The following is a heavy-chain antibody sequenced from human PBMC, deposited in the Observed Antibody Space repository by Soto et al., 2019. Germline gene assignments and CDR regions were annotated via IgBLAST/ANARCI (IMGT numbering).Heavy chain of an antibody. Sequence: QLHLVQSGAVVKKPGASVTVSCSASGYPVTAYYMHWVRQAPGRGLEWMGGINPATGAAKYTQTVQGRVTVTRDTSTGTVFMELSGLTSEDTAVFYCARGGGVGVAGSAAFDMWGQGTLVTVSS. V-gene: IGHV1-2*02. CDR1: GYPVTAYY. CDR2: INPATGAA. CDR3: ARGGGVGVAGSAAFDM. D-gene: IGHD3-3*01. J-gene: IGHJ3*02.